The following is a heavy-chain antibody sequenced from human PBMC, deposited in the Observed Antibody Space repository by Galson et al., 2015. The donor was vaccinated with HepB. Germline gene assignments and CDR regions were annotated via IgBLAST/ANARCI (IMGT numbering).Heavy chain of an antibody. CDR2: ISTGTDL. J-gene: IGHJ4*02. D-gene: IGHD6-13*01. CDR1: GFTVSRSY. CDR3: ARIFTSSWYFDH. Sequence: SLRLSCAASGFTVSRSYMAWVRQAPGKGLEWVSVISTGTDLYYADSVRGRFAIARDNSKNSLYLQLNSLRADDTAVYYCARIFTSSWYFDHWGQGTLVTVS. V-gene: IGHV3-53*01.